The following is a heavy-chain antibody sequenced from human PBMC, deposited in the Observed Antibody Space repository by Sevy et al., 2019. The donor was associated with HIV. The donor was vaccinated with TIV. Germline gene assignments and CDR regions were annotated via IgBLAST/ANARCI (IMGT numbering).Heavy chain of an antibody. D-gene: IGHD2-15*01. V-gene: IGHV3-66*02. Sequence: GGSLRLSCAASGFTVSSNYMSWVRQAPGKGLEWVSVIYSGGSTYYADSVKGRFTISRDNSKNTRYLQMNSLRAEDTAVYYCAWALGYCSGGSCYSHYYYYMDVWGKGTTVTVSS. CDR2: IYSGGST. J-gene: IGHJ6*03. CDR3: AWALGYCSGGSCYSHYYYYMDV. CDR1: GFTVSSNY.